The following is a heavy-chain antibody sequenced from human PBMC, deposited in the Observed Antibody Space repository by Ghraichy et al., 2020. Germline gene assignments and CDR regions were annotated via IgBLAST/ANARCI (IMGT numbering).Heavy chain of an antibody. CDR2: ISYDGSNK. Sequence: GGSLRLSCAASGFTFSSYGMHWVRQAPGKGLEWVAVISYDGSNKYYADSVKGRFTISRDNSKNTLYLQMNSLRAEDTAVYYCAKDFSSSSWPDAFDIWGQGTMVTVSS. J-gene: IGHJ3*02. D-gene: IGHD6-13*01. CDR3: AKDFSSSSWPDAFDI. V-gene: IGHV3-30*18. CDR1: GFTFSSYG.